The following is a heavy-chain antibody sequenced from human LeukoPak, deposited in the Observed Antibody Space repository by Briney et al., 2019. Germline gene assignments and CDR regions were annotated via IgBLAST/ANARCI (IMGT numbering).Heavy chain of an antibody. CDR2: ISHSGST. V-gene: IGHV4-34*01. CDR3: SRINTAMADASDY. D-gene: IGHD5-18*01. J-gene: IGHJ4*02. Sequence: SETLSLTCAVYGGSFSGYYWSWIRQPPGKWLEWIGEISHSGSTNYNPSLKSRVTISVDTSKNQFSLKLSSVTAADTAVYSCSRINTAMADASDYLVQGTLVTVSS. CDR1: GGSFSGYY.